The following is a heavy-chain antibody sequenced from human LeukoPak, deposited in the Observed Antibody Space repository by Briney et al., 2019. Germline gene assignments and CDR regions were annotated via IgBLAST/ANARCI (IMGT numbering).Heavy chain of an antibody. J-gene: IGHJ5*02. CDR3: ARAQVIDYYDSSGYPYNWFDP. Sequence: ASVKVSCKTSGYTFTNFYMHWVRQAPGQGLEWMGIINPSGGNTGYAQKFQGKVTMTRDTSTSTVYMELSSLRSEDTAVYYCARAQVIDYYDSSGYPYNWFDPWGQGTLVTVSS. D-gene: IGHD3-22*01. CDR1: GYTFTNFY. CDR2: INPSGGNT. V-gene: IGHV1-46*01.